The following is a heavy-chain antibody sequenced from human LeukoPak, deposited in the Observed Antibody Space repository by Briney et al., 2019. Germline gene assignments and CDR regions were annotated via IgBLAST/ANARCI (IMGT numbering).Heavy chain of an antibody. D-gene: IGHD3-22*01. CDR3: ARDRPNYYGSDGHYYRRDGDY. V-gene: IGHV3-23*01. Sequence: GGSLRLSCAASGFTFSIYAMSWVRQAPGKGLRWVSSITSRGESTWYVDSVKGRFTITRDNSENTLYLQMHSLRAEDTAVYYCARDRPNYYGSDGHYYRRDGDYWGRGTLVSVSS. J-gene: IGHJ4*02. CDR1: GFTFSIYA. CDR2: ITSRGEST.